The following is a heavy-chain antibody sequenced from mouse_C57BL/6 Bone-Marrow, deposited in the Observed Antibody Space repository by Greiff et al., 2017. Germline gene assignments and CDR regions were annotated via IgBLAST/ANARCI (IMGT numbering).Heavy chain of an antibody. D-gene: IGHD1-1*02. CDR2: FYPGSGSI. V-gene: IGHV1-62-2*01. Sequence: VQLQQSGAELVKPGASVKLSCKASGYTFTEYTIHWVKQRSGQGLAWVGWFYPGSGSIKYNENFKDQATLTADKSSSTVYMELSRLTSEDSAVYICARHDGSAGAMDYWGQGTSVTVSS. J-gene: IGHJ4*01. CDR1: GYTFTEYT. CDR3: ARHDGSAGAMDY.